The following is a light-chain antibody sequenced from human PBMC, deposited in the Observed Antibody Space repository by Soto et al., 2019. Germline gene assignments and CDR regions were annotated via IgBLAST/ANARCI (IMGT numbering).Light chain of an antibody. Sequence: SVLTQPAFVSGSPGQSITISCTGTRSDVGGYNYVSWYQHPPGKAPKLMIFEVSNRPSGVSNRFSGSKSGNTASLTISGLQVEDEADYYCSSYTSTSTRVFGTGTKV. J-gene: IGLJ1*01. CDR1: RSDVGGYNY. CDR3: SSYTSTSTRV. CDR2: EVS. V-gene: IGLV2-14*01.